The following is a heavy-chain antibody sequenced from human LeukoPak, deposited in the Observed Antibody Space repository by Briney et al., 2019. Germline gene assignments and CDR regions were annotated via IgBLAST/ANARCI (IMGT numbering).Heavy chain of an antibody. CDR3: AKATPPGRYYDSSGYPIDY. J-gene: IGHJ4*02. D-gene: IGHD3-22*01. CDR2: ISGSGGST. Sequence: GGSLRLSCAASGFTLSSYAMSWVRQAPGKGLEWASAISGSGGSTYYADSVKGRFTISRDNSKNTLYLQMNSLRAEDTAVYYCAKATPPGRYYDSSGYPIDYWGQGTLVTVSS. V-gene: IGHV3-23*01. CDR1: GFTLSSYA.